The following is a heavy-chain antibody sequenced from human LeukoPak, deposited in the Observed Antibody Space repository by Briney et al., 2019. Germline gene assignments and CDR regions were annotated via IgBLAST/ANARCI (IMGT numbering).Heavy chain of an antibody. Sequence: ASVKVSCKASGGTFSSYAISWVRQAPGQGLEWMGRIIPILGIANYAQKFQGRVTITADKSTSTAYMELSSLRSEDTAVYYCASDRLLGYCSSTSCSPNWFDPWGQGTLVTVSS. CDR3: ASDRLLGYCSSTSCSPNWFDP. CDR2: IIPILGIA. D-gene: IGHD2-2*01. J-gene: IGHJ5*02. CDR1: GGTFSSYA. V-gene: IGHV1-69*04.